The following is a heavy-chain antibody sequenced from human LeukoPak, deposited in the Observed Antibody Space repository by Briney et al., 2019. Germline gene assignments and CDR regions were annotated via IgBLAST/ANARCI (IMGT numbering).Heavy chain of an antibody. CDR2: IYWNDDK. J-gene: IGHJ5*02. CDR3: AHTIRRSGFDP. Sequence: SGPTLVNPTQTLTLTCTFSGFSLSTSGVGVGWIRQPPGKALEWLALIYWNDDKRYSPSLKTRLTITKDTSKNQVVLTMTNIDPVDTATYYCAHTIRRSGFDPWGQGTLVTVSS. CDR1: GFSLSTSGVG. D-gene: IGHD5-24*01. V-gene: IGHV2-5*01.